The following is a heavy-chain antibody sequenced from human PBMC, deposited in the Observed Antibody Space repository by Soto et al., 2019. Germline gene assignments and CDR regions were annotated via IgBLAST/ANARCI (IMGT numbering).Heavy chain of an antibody. Sequence: QVHLVQSGVEVKTPGASVKVSCQASGYTFFTYDISWVRQAPGQGLEWMGWISTYSGDTKYAQKFQGRVTMTTDTSTTTAYLELRSLRSDDTAVYYCARQPGPTTSENWFAPWGQGTLVTVSS. CDR3: ARQPGPTTSENWFAP. V-gene: IGHV1-18*01. CDR2: ISTYSGDT. CDR1: GYTFFTYD. D-gene: IGHD5-12*01. J-gene: IGHJ5*02.